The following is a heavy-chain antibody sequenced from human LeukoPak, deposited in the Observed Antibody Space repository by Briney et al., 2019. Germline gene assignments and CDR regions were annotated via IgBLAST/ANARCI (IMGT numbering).Heavy chain of an antibody. CDR2: ISYSGIT. Sequence: SETLSLTCTVSSGSINSYYWSWIRQPPGKGLEWIGYISYSGITNYNPSLESRVTISVDTSNNQFSLKLSSVTAADTAVYYCARSAIRSFDWFGGSWFDPWGQGTLAIVSS. D-gene: IGHD3-9*01. J-gene: IGHJ5*02. V-gene: IGHV4-59*13. CDR1: SGSINSYY. CDR3: ARSAIRSFDWFGGSWFDP.